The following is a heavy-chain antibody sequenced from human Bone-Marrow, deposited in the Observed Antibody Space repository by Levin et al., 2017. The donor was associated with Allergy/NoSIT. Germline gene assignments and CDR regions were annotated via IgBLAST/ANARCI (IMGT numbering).Heavy chain of an antibody. V-gene: IGHV3-53*01. CDR1: GLTVSNNY. D-gene: IGHD1-14*01. J-gene: IGHJ4*02. CDR3: ARNIPVTDLGF. CDR2: IYSGGDT. Sequence: GGSLRLSCAASGLTVSNNYMSWVRQAPGKGLEWVALIYSGGDTYYADSVKGRFTISRDSSKNTLYLQMNSLRTEDTAIYHCARNIPVTDLGFWGRGTLVTVSS.